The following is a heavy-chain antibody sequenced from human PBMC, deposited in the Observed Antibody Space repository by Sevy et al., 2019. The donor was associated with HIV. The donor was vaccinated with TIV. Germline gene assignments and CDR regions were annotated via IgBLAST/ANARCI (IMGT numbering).Heavy chain of an antibody. CDR1: GFTFSSYG. CDR3: ARDGARGTIFGVAYYFDF. Sequence: GGFLRLSCAASGFTFSSYGIHWVRQAPGKGLEWVAVIWFDGSNKFYADSVKGRFFISRDNSKNTLYLHMNSLRIEVTAVYYCARDGARGTIFGVAYYFDFWGQGTLVTVSS. V-gene: IGHV3-33*01. CDR2: IWFDGSNK. J-gene: IGHJ4*02. D-gene: IGHD3-3*01.